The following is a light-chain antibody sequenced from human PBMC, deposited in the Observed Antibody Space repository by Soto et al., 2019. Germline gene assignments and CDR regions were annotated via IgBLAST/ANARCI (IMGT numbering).Light chain of an antibody. J-gene: IGKJ1*01. Sequence: DIQMTQSPTSLSASIGDRVTISCRASQSISTYLAWYQQKPGKAPRLLIYAASSVQSGVPPRFSGSGSGTDFILTISSLRPEDTATYYCRQTYSAPPWTFGQGTKVDNK. V-gene: IGKV1-39*01. CDR2: AAS. CDR3: RQTYSAPPWT. CDR1: QSISTY.